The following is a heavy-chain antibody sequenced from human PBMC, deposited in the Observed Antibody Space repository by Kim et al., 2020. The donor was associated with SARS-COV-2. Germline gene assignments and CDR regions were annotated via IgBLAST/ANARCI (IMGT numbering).Heavy chain of an antibody. CDR3: AKVQMIVVVITGDYFDY. D-gene: IGHD3-22*01. Sequence: VKGRFTISRDNSKNTLYLQMNSLRAEDTAVYYCAKVQMIVVVITGDYFDYWGQGTLVTVSS. J-gene: IGHJ4*02. V-gene: IGHV3-23*01.